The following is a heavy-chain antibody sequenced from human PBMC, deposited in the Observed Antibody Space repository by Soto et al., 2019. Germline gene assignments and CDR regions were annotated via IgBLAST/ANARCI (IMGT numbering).Heavy chain of an antibody. CDR1: AFTFSDYG. CDR2: ISYDGRNK. CDR3: AKDRHFSNRIGYFDY. Sequence: QVQLVESGGGVVQPGRSLRLSCGDSAFTFSDYGVHWVRQAPGKGLEWVAIISYDGRNKFYGDSVKGRFTISRDNSKNTLYLQMNSLRPEDTAVYYCAKDRHFSNRIGYFDYWGQGTLVTISS. V-gene: IGHV3-30*18. D-gene: IGHD2-21*01. J-gene: IGHJ4*02.